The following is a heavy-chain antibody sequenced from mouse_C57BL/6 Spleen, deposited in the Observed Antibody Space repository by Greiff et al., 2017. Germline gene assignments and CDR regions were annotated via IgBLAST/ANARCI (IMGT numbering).Heavy chain of an antibody. D-gene: IGHD2-12*01. Sequence: EVQLQQSGAELVRPGASVKLSCTASGFNIKDDYMHWVKQRPEQGLEWIGWIDPENGDTEYASKFQGKATITADTSSNTAYLQLSSLTSEDTAVYYCTTGDDTRYFDYWGQGTTLTVSS. CDR1: GFNIKDDY. CDR3: TTGDDTRYFDY. J-gene: IGHJ2*01. V-gene: IGHV14-4*01. CDR2: IDPENGDT.